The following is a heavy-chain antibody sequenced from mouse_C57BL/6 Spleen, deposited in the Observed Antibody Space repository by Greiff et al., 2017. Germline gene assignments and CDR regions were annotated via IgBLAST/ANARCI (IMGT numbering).Heavy chain of an antibody. J-gene: IGHJ2*01. Sequence: QVQLQQPGAELVKPGASVKMSCKASGYTFTSYWITWVKQRPGQGLEWIGDIYPGSGSTNYNEKFKSKSTLTVDTSSSTAYMQLSSLTSEDSAVYYCARLSKWLLSYYFDYWGQGTTLTVSS. D-gene: IGHD2-3*01. V-gene: IGHV1-55*01. CDR1: GYTFTSYW. CDR2: IYPGSGST. CDR3: ARLSKWLLSYYFDY.